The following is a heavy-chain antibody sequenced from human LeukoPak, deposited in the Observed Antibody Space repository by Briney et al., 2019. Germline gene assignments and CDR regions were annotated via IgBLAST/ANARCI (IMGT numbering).Heavy chain of an antibody. V-gene: IGHV3-21*06. J-gene: IGHJ4*02. CDR2: ISGSGSII. CDR1: GLNFSSFS. Sequence: KAGGSLRLSCAASGLNFSSFSMNGVRQAPGKGLEWVSHISGSGSIIYYADSVKGRFTSSRDKDKNLLFLQMDSLRAEDTAVHYCARLDKCDHWGQGTLVTVSS. CDR3: ARLDKCDH. D-gene: IGHD1-1*01.